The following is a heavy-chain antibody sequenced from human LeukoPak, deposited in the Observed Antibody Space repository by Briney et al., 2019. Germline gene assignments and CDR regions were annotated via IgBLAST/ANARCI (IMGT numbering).Heavy chain of an antibody. V-gene: IGHV1-24*01. Sequence: GASVKVSCKVSGYTLTELSMHWVRQAPGKGLEWMGGFDPEDGETIYAQKFQGRVTMTEDTSTDTAYMELSSLRSEDTAVYYCATSLGGSYTFDYWGQGTLVSVSS. CDR3: ATSLGGSYTFDY. J-gene: IGHJ4*02. CDR1: GYTLTELS. CDR2: FDPEDGET. D-gene: IGHD1-26*01.